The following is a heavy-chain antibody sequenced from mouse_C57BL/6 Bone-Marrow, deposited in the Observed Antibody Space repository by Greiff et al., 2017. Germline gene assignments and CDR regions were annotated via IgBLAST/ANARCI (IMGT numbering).Heavy chain of an antibody. J-gene: IGHJ2*01. CDR1: GYSITSGSY. CDR2: KSYDGSN. V-gene: IGHV3-6*01. CDR3: ATGGGGY. Sequence: EVQLKQSGPGLVKPSSSLSLTCTATGYSITSGSYWNWTRPFPGNKLEWRGYKSYDGSNNYNPSLKNRISITRDTSTNQFFLKLNSVTTEYAATYYCATGGGGYWGQGTPLTVSS.